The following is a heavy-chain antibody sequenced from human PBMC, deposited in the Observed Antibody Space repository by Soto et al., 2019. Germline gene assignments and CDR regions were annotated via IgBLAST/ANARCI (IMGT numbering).Heavy chain of an antibody. D-gene: IGHD3-10*01. J-gene: IGHJ6*02. Sequence: QVQLQESGPGLVKPSETLSLTCAVSGDAITSYFWSWIRQPPEKGLEWLGYIYYTGSTIYNPSLIRRVTISLDTSKNQFSLKLSSVTAADTAVYYCARHAFGSGFYYGMNVWGQGTTVTVSS. CDR2: IYYTGST. CDR1: GDAITSYF. CDR3: ARHAFGSGFYYGMNV. V-gene: IGHV4-59*08.